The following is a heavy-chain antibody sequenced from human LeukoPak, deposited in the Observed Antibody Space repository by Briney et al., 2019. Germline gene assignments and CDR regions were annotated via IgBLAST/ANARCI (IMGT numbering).Heavy chain of an antibody. CDR2: IKQAGSEN. Sequence: GRSLRLSCAASGFIVSSYWMTWVRQAPGKGLEWVANIKQAGSENSYVDSVKGRFTVSRDNAKNSLYLQINSLRAEDTAVYYCAKDLSYGYYGSGSYYKPRLQGSDVWGQGTTVTVSS. CDR1: GFIVSSYW. V-gene: IGHV3-7*01. J-gene: IGHJ6*02. CDR3: AKDLSYGYYGSGSYYKPRLQGSDV. D-gene: IGHD3-10*01.